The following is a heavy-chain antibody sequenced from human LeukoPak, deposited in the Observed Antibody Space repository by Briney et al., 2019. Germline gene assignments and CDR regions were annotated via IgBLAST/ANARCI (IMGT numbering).Heavy chain of an antibody. V-gene: IGHV3-23*01. CDR3: AKSLGNQGVIDY. CDR2: VSASGGST. CDR1: GFIFRNHA. J-gene: IGHJ4*02. Sequence: GGSLRLSCAASGFIFRNHAMNWGRQAPGQGLEWVSGVSASGGSTFNTDSVKGRFSISRDNSKNTLYLEMNSLRPEDTALYYCAKSLGNQGVIDYWGQGTLVTVSS. D-gene: IGHD3-10*01.